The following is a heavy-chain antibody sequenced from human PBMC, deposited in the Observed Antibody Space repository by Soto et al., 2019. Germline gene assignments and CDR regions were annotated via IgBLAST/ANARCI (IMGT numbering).Heavy chain of an antibody. CDR3: ASSSNYFDWLPVPLDP. CDR2: IIPIFGTA. D-gene: IGHD3-9*01. Sequence: SVKVSCKASGGTFSSYAISWVRQAPGQGLEWMGGIIPIFGTANYAQKFQGRVTITADESTSTAYMELSSLRSEDTAVYYCASSSNYFDWLPVPLDPWGQGTLVTVSS. CDR1: GGTFSSYA. V-gene: IGHV1-69*13. J-gene: IGHJ5*02.